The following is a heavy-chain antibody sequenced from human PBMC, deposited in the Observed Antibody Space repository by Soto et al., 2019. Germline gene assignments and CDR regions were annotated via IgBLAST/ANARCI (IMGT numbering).Heavy chain of an antibody. CDR1: GGTFSSYA. CDR2: IIPIFGTA. CDR3: ARKCFISPGCYHLRIYYYYYVRDA. J-gene: IGHJ6*02. Sequence: GASVKVSCKASGGTFSSYAISWVRQAPGQGLEWMGGIIPIFGTANYAQKFKGRVTITADESTSTAYMELSSLRSEDTAVYYCARKCFISPGCYHLRIYYYYYVRDAGGQGTTVPVS. V-gene: IGHV1-69*13. D-gene: IGHD2-2*01.